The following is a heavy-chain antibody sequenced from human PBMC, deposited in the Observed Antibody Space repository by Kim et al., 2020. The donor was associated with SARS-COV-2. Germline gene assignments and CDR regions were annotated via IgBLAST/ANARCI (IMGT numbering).Heavy chain of an antibody. Sequence: SETLSLTCAVYGGSFSGMHWSWIRQPPGKGLEWIGEINHSGITNYNPSLKSRVAISIDTSKNQFSLSLSSVTAADTAVYYCALGGYWGQGTLVTVSS. CDR2: INHSGIT. CDR3: ALGGY. J-gene: IGHJ4*02. V-gene: IGHV4-34*01. D-gene: IGHD3-16*01. CDR1: GGSFSGMH.